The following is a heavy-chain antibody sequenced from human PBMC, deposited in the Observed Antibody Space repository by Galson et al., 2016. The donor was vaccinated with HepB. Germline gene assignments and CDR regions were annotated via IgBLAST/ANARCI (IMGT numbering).Heavy chain of an antibody. V-gene: IGHV3-30-3*01. J-gene: IGHJ3*02. CDR2: TELDGSVK. D-gene: IGHD3-22*01. CDR3: ARKHETSGYADDFDM. CDR1: GFAFSSHW. Sequence: SLRLSCAASGFAFSSHWMPWVRQAPGKGLEWVAVTELDGSVKFYAAAVKGRFTISRDNSKNTLYLQMNCLRAEDTAVYYCARKHETSGYADDFDMWGQGTMVTVSS.